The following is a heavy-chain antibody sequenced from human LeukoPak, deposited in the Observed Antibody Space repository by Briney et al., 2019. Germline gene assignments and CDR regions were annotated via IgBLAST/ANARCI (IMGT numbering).Heavy chain of an antibody. CDR3: ARTDYGDYGY. CDR2: IYYSGST. J-gene: IGHJ4*02. Sequence: PSETLSLTCTVSGGSISSYCWSWIRQPPGKGLEWIGYIYYSGSTNYNPSLKSRVTISVDTSKNQFSLKLSSVTAADTAVYYCARTDYGDYGYWGQGTLVTVSS. D-gene: IGHD4-17*01. CDR1: GGSISSYC. V-gene: IGHV4-59*01.